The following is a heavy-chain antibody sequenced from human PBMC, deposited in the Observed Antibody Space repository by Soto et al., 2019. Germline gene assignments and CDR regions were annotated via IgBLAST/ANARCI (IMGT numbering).Heavy chain of an antibody. CDR2: ISGGGGST. CDR3: AKDRSRYSSGWHDWFDP. J-gene: IGHJ5*02. V-gene: IGHV3-23*01. D-gene: IGHD6-19*01. CDR1: VLTFNISA. Sequence: VGSLSLSCSASVLTFNISAMSWVRHARLEVLEWVSTISGGGGSTYYADSVQGRFTVSREDSKNTLYLQMNSLRAEDTAVYYCAKDRSRYSSGWHDWFDPWGQGTLVTVSS.